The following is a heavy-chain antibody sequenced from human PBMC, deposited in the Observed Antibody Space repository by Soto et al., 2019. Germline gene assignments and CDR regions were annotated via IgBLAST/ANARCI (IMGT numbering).Heavy chain of an antibody. CDR2: AYYRAKGST. CDR3: ARDQSLPDSIGGYDYGMDV. Sequence: SQTLSLTCAISGESLSSNTAASDWSRQSITRGLEWLGRAYYRAKGSTAYEESVKRLVTINPDTSRNQISLQLNSVTPEDTAVYYCARDQSLPDSIGGYDYGMDVWGQGTTVTVSS. D-gene: IGHD3-16*01. CDR1: GESLSSNTAA. V-gene: IGHV6-1*01. J-gene: IGHJ6*02.